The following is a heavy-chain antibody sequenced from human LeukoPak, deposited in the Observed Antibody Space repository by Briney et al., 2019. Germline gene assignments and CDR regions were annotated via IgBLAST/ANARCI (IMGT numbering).Heavy chain of an antibody. D-gene: IGHD6-13*01. CDR3: ARGGAAIGTYDY. CDR2: ISIGRGYI. J-gene: IGHJ4*02. Sequence: GGSLRLSCAASGFPFSSYNMNWVRQAPGKGLEWVSSISIGRGYIYYADSVQGRFTISRDNANNSLYLQMNSLRAEDTAVYYCARGGAAIGTYDYWGQGTLVTVSS. CDR1: GFPFSSYN. V-gene: IGHV3-21*01.